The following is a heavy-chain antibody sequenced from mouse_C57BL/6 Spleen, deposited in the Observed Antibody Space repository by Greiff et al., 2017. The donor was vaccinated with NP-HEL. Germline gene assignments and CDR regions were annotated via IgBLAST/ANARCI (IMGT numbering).Heavy chain of an antibody. CDR1: GYSITSGYG. CDR3: ARTARIKY. Sequence: DVKLQESGPGLVKPSQSLSLTCTVTGYSITSGYGWNWIRQFPGNKLEWMGYISYSGSTNYNPSLKSRISITRDTSKNQFFLQLNSVTTEDTATYYCARTARIKYWGQGTTLIVPS. J-gene: IGHJ2*01. CDR2: ISYSGST. V-gene: IGHV3-2*02. D-gene: IGHD1-2*01.